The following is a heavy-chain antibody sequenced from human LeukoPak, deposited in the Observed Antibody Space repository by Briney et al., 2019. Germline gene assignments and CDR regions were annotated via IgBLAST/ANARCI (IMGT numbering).Heavy chain of an antibody. CDR1: GFNFGDYA. CDR3: ARDSLKNGYNYDYFDY. J-gene: IGHJ4*02. Sequence: GGSLRLSCTTSGFNFGDYAMHWVRQAPGKGLEWVAVISYDGSNEYYVDSVKGRFTISRDNSKNMLYLQMNSLTAEDTAVYYCARDSLKNGYNYDYFDYWGQGALLAVSS. CDR2: ISYDGSNE. D-gene: IGHD5-24*01. V-gene: IGHV3-30-3*01.